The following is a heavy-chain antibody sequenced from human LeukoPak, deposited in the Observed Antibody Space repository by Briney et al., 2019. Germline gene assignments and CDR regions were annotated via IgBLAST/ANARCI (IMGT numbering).Heavy chain of an antibody. Sequence: GGSLRLSCAASGFTVSNNWMNWVRQAPGKGLEWVSLIYSDGSTYYADSVKGRFTISRDHSKNTLYLQMNSLRAEDTAGYYCARDPSAARANTYAWGQGTLVTVSS. CDR2: IYSDGST. CDR3: ARDPSAARANTYA. D-gene: IGHD6-13*01. J-gene: IGHJ5*02. CDR1: GFTVSNNW. V-gene: IGHV3-66*01.